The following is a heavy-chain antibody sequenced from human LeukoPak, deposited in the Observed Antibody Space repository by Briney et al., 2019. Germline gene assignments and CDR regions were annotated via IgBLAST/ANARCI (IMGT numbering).Heavy chain of an antibody. V-gene: IGHV3-21*01. J-gene: IGHJ4*02. D-gene: IGHD3-22*01. Sequence: GGSLRLSCAASGFTFSSYSSNWVRQAPGKGLEWVSSINTVSTYIYYADSVRGRFTISRDNAKDSLWLQMNSLRAEDSAVYYCARLRRNSDRSGFYYYYDYWGQGTLVTVSS. CDR2: INTVSTYI. CDR1: GFTFSSYS. CDR3: ARLRRNSDRSGFYYYYDY.